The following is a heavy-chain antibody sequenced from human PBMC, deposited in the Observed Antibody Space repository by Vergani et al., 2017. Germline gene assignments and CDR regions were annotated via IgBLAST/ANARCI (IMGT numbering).Heavy chain of an antibody. J-gene: IGHJ2*01. D-gene: IGHD3-9*01. V-gene: IGHV3-48*01. CDR3: ARTLTSRLRYFDWLTGGWYFDL. Sequence: VQLVESGGGVVQPGRSLRLSCAASGFTFDDYAMHWVRQAPGKGLEWVSYISSSSSTIYYADSVKGRFTISRDNAKNSLYLQMNSLRAEDAAVYYCARTLTSRLRYFDWLTGGWYFDLWGRGTLVTVSS. CDR2: ISSSSSTI. CDR1: GFTFDDYA.